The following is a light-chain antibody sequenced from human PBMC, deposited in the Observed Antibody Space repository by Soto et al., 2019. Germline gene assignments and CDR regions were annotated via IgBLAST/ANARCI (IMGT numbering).Light chain of an antibody. CDR1: RSDVGGYNY. J-gene: IGLJ1*01. CDR3: SSFRSGSTL. V-gene: IGLV2-14*01. Sequence: QSALTQPASVSGSPGQSITISCTGTRSDVGGYNYVSWYQQHPGKAPKPMIYEVSNRPSGVSNRFSGSKSGNTASLTISGLQAEDEADYYCSSFRSGSTLFGTGTKVTVL. CDR2: EVS.